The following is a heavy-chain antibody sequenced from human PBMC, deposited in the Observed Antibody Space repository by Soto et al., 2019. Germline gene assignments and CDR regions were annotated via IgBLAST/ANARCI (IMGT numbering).Heavy chain of an antibody. Sequence: GGSLRLSCAASGFTFSSYAMHWVRQAPGKGLEWVAFISYDGSNKYYADSVKGRFTISRDNSKNTLYLQMNSLRAEDTAVYYGVPNWFDPWGQGTLVTVSS. V-gene: IGHV3-30-3*01. J-gene: IGHJ5*02. CDR1: GFTFSSYA. CDR3: VPNWFDP. CDR2: ISYDGSNK.